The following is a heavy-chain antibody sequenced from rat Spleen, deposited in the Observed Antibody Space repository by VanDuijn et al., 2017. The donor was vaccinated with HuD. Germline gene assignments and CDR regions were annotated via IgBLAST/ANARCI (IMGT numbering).Heavy chain of an antibody. J-gene: IGHJ1*01. V-gene: IGHV2-32*01. CDR1: GFSLTSYH. D-gene: IGHD1-2*01. Sequence: QVQLKESGPGLVQPSQTLSLTCTVSGFSLTSYHVHWVRQPPGKGLEWMGVMWSDGDTSYNSALKSRLSISRDTSKSQVFLKMNSLPTEDTATYYCARHGDSSYIYDWYFDFWGPGTMVTVSS. CDR3: ARHGDSSYIYDWYFDF. CDR2: MWSDGDT.